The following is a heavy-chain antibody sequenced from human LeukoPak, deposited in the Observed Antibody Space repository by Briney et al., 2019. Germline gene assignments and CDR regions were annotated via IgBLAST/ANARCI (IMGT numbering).Heavy chain of an antibody. CDR3: ARPISPQGYFGVVID. J-gene: IGHJ4*02. Sequence: EASVKVSCKASGGTFSSYAISWVRQAPGQGLEWMGRIIPIFGTANYAQKFQGRVTITTDESTSTAYMELSSLRSEDTAVYYCARPISPQGYFGVVIDWGQGTLVTVSS. CDR2: IIPIFGTA. D-gene: IGHD3-3*01. V-gene: IGHV1-69*05. CDR1: GGTFSSYA.